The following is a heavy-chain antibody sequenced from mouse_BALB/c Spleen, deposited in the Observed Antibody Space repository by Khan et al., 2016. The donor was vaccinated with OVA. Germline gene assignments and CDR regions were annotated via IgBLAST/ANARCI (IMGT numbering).Heavy chain of an antibody. CDR3: ARPPYFSYVMGY. Sequence: QIQLVQSGPELKKPGETLKISCKASGYTFANFGMNWVKQAPGKGLKWMGWIKTYTGEPTYADDFKGRFAFSLENSASTASLPINNPENEDAATYFCARPPYFSYVMGYWGQGTSVTVSS. CDR2: IKTYTGEP. J-gene: IGHJ4*01. D-gene: IGHD2-10*01. CDR1: GYTFANFG. V-gene: IGHV9-3-1*01.